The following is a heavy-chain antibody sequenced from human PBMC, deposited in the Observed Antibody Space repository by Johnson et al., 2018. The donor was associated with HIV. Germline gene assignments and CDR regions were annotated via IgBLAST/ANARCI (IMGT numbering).Heavy chain of an antibody. CDR1: GFTVTNYA. CDR3: AKDGIAVAGRAAFDI. V-gene: IGHV3-64*01. CDR2: ISSNGGST. Sequence: VQLVESGGGVVQPGRSLRLSCAASGFTVTNYAMHWVRQAPGKGLEYVSAISSNGGSTYYANSVKGRFTISRDNSKNSLYVQMNSLRAEDTALYYCAKDGIAVAGRAAFDIWGQGTMVTVSS. D-gene: IGHD6-19*01. J-gene: IGHJ3*02.